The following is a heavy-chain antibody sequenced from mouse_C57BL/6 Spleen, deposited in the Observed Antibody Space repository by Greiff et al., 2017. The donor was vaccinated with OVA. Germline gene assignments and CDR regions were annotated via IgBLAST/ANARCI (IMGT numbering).Heavy chain of an antibody. D-gene: IGHD4-1*02. CDR3: ARSTGTSGFAY. CDR2: IDPSDSYT. J-gene: IGHJ3*01. V-gene: IGHV1-69*01. Sequence: QVQLQQPGAELVMPGASVKLSCKASGYTFTSYWMHWVKQRPGQGLEWIGEIDPSDSYTNYNQKFKGKSTLTVDKSSSTAYMQLSSLTSEDSAVYYCARSTGTSGFAYWGQGTLVTVSA. CDR1: GYTFTSYW.